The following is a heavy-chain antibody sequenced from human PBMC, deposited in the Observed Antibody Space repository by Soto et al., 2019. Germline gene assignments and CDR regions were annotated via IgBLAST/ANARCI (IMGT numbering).Heavy chain of an antibody. Sequence: EVQLVESGGGLVKPGGSLRVSCAASGFTFSNAWMFWVRQAPGKGPEWVGRINSKTDGGTTDYNTLMKDRFTISREESKNTLYLEMSSLDIEDTAVYYWFTGVAMVRPGALAYWGQGVLVTVSS. V-gene: IGHV3-15*07. D-gene: IGHD3-10*01. CDR1: GFTFSNAW. CDR3: FTGVAMVRPGALAY. J-gene: IGHJ4*02. CDR2: INSKTDGGTT.